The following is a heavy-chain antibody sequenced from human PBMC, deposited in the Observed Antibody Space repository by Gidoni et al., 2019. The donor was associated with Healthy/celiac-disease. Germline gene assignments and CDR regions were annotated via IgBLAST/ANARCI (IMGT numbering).Heavy chain of an antibody. CDR2: INPNSGGT. Sequence: QEQLVQSGAEVKKPGASVKVSCKSSGYTFTGYYMHWVRQAPGQGLEWMGWINPNSGGTNYAQKFQGRVTMTRDTSISTAYMELSRLRSDDTAVYYCARVEDLALTSGDYAPFGDWGQGTLVTVSS. CDR3: ARVEDLALTSGDYAPFGD. D-gene: IGHD4-17*01. V-gene: IGHV1-2*02. CDR1: GYTFTGYY. J-gene: IGHJ4*02.